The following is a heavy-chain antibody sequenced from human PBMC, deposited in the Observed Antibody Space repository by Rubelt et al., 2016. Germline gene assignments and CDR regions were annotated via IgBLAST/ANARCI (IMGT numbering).Heavy chain of an antibody. CDR2: IYYSGST. Sequence: QLQLQESGPGLVKPSETLSLTCTVSGGSISSSSYYWGWIRQPPGKGLEWIGSIYYSGSTYYNPSLTSRVTISVDTSKNQCSLKLSSVTAADTAVYYCARDRIAAAGGMFDYWGQGTLVTVSS. V-gene: IGHV4-39*07. CDR3: ARDRIAAAGGMFDY. CDR1: GGSISSSSYY. D-gene: IGHD6-13*01. J-gene: IGHJ4*02.